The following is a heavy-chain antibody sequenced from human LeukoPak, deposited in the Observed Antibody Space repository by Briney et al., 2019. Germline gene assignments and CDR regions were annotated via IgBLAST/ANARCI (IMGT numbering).Heavy chain of an antibody. CDR2: IDPSDSYT. V-gene: IGHV5-10-1*01. J-gene: IGHJ3*02. CDR1: GYSFTTYW. D-gene: IGHD3-10*01. Sequence: GESLKISCKGSGYSFTTYWITWVRQMPGKGLVWMGRIDPSDSYTNYSPSFQGHVTISPDKSISTAYLQWSSLKASDTAMYYCARHTGSGSYYGLDAFDIWGQGTMVTVSS. CDR3: ARHTGSGSYYGLDAFDI.